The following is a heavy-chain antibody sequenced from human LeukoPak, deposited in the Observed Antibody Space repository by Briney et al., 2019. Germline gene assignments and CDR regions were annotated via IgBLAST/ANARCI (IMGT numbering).Heavy chain of an antibody. D-gene: IGHD2-15*01. CDR2: INHSGST. Sequence: SETLSLTCAVYGGSFSGYYWSWIRQPPGKGLEWIGEINHSGSTNYNPSLKSRVTISVDTSKNQFSLKLSSVTAADTAVYYCARQAGYCSGGSCLEVSWFDPWGQGTLVTVSS. V-gene: IGHV4-34*01. CDR1: GGSFSGYY. J-gene: IGHJ5*02. CDR3: ARQAGYCSGGSCLEVSWFDP.